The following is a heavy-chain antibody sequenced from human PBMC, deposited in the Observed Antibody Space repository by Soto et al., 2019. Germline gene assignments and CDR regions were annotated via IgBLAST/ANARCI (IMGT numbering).Heavy chain of an antibody. Sequence: PSETLSLTCTVSGGSISSYYWSWIRQPPGKVLEWIGYIYYSGSTNYNPSLKSRVTISVDTSKNQFSLKLSSVTAADTAVYYCARSRYSGYDSLDYWGQGTLVTVSS. V-gene: IGHV4-59*08. CDR3: ARSRYSGYDSLDY. D-gene: IGHD5-12*01. CDR2: IYYSGST. CDR1: GGSISSYY. J-gene: IGHJ4*02.